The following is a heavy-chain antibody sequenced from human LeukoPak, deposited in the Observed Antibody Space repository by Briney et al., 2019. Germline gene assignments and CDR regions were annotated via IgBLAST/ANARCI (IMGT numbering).Heavy chain of an antibody. J-gene: IGHJ3*02. CDR2: VSGAGGST. CDR3: AKVRTGTYYRDPFDI. Sequence: GGSLRLSCAASGFTFSSYAMSWVRQAPGKGLEWASAVSGAGGSTYYADSVKGRFTISRDNSRNTLSLQMNSLRAEDTAVYYCAKVRTGTYYRDPFDIWGQGTMVTVSS. CDR1: GFTFSSYA. V-gene: IGHV3-23*01. D-gene: IGHD1-26*01.